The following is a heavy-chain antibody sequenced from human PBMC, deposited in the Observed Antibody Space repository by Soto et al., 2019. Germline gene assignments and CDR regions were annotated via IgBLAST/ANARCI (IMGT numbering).Heavy chain of an antibody. CDR3: ARLHGYCISSSCHGHYAMDV. Sequence: SSETLSLTCTVSSAPVSSSTYTWGWIRQPPGKGLEWIGSIYYSGSTYYNPSLNSRVTVSVDTSKNQFSLKVTSVIAADTAVYYCARLHGYCISSSCHGHYAMDVWGQGTTVT. J-gene: IGHJ6*02. CDR1: SAPVSSSTYT. D-gene: IGHD2-2*01. V-gene: IGHV4-39*01. CDR2: IYYSGST.